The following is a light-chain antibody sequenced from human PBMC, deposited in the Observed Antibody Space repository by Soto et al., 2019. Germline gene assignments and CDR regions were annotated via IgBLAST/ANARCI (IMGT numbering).Light chain of an antibody. CDR2: GVN. Sequence: QSVLTQPPSASGSPGQSVTISCTGTSSDIGAYNYVSWFQQHPGEAPKLIISGVNKRPSGVPDRFSGSKSGNTASLTVSGLQAEDEADYYCTSYGGRDNLMFGGGTQLTVL. V-gene: IGLV2-8*01. J-gene: IGLJ3*02. CDR1: SSDIGAYNY. CDR3: TSYGGRDNLM.